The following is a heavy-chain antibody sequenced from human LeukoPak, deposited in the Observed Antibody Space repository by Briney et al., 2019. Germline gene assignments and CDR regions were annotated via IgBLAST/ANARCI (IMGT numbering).Heavy chain of an antibody. CDR3: ARGGRVYADLKIDY. CDR1: HYSISSGYY. CDR2: IFRSGNT. J-gene: IGHJ4*02. D-gene: IGHD4-17*01. V-gene: IGHV4-38-2*02. Sequence: SETLSLTCTVSHYSISSGYYWGWIRQPPGKGLEWIGSIFRSGNTYYNPSLKSRVTISVDTSKNQFTLKLSSVTAADTAVYYCARGGRVYADLKIDYWGQGTLVTVSS.